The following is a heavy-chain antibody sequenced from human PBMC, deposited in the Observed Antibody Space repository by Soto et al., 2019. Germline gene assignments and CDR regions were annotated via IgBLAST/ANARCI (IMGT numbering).Heavy chain of an antibody. V-gene: IGHV4-34*01. CDR2: INHSGST. J-gene: IGHJ6*03. CDR1: GGSFSGYY. D-gene: IGHD2-2*01. Sequence: SETLSLTCAVYGGSFSGYYWSWIRQPPGKGLEWIGEINHSGSTNYNPSLKSRVTISVDTSKNQFSLKLSSVTAADTAVYYCARIKGTSWTNYYYYYYMDVWGKGTTVTVSS. CDR3: ARIKGTSWTNYYYYYYMDV.